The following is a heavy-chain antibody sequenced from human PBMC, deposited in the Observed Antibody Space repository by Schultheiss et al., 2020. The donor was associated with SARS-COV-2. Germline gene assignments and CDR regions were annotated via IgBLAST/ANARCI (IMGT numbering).Heavy chain of an antibody. CDR3: ARDLGYYYYMDV. V-gene: IGHV3-64*01. CDR2: ISSNGGST. J-gene: IGHJ6*03. Sequence: GGSLRLSCAASGFTFSSYAMHWVRQAPGKGLEYVSAISSNGGSTYYANSVKGRFTISRDNAKNSLYLQMNSLRAEDTAVYYCARDLGYYYYMDVWGKGTTVTVSS. CDR1: GFTFSSYA.